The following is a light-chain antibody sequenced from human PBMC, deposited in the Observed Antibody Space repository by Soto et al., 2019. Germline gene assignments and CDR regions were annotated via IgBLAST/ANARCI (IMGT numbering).Light chain of an antibody. J-gene: IGKJ2*01. CDR3: QHYADSPHT. CDR1: QSVRSGS. CDR2: GAS. V-gene: IGKV3-20*01. Sequence: GEGATLSCRASQSVRSGSLAWYQQKPGQAPRLLIYGASSRATDIPDRFSGSGYGTDFILTISRLEPRDFAVYYCQHYADSPHTFGQGTKVDIK.